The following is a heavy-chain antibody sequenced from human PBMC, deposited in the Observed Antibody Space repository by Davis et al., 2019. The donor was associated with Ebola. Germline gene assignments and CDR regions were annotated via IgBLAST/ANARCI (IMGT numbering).Heavy chain of an antibody. J-gene: IGHJ3*02. Sequence: SETLSLTCTVSGGSISSYYWSWIRQPPGKGLEWIGRIYTSGSTNYNPSLKSRVTISVDTSKNQFSLKLSSVTAADTAVYYCARRVMITFGGVIVRGDAFDIWGQGTMVTVSS. CDR3: ARRVMITFGGVIVRGDAFDI. V-gene: IGHV4-4*07. D-gene: IGHD3-16*02. CDR1: GGSISSYY. CDR2: IYTSGST.